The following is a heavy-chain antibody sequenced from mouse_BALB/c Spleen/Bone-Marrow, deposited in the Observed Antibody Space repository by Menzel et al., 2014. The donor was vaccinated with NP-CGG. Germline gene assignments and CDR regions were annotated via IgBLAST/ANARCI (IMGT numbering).Heavy chain of an antibody. D-gene: IGHD2-10*01. V-gene: IGHV14-3*02. CDR1: GFNIKDTY. CDR3: ARAYYGNYPYAMDY. CDR2: IDPANGNT. Sequence: VQLKQSGAELVKPGASVKLSCTASGFNIKDTYMHWVKQRPEQGLEWTGRIDPANGNTKYDPKFQGKATITADTSSNTAYLQLSSLTSEDTAVYFCARAYYGNYPYAMDYWGQGTSVTVSS. J-gene: IGHJ4*01.